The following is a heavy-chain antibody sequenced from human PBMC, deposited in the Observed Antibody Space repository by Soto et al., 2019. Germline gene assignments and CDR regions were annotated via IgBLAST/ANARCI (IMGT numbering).Heavy chain of an antibody. J-gene: IGHJ4*02. V-gene: IGHV1-69*12. Sequence: QVQLVQSGAGVKKPGSSVKVSCKASGGTFSSYAISWVRQAPGQGLEWMGGIIPICGTANYAEKFQGRVTITADESTSTAYMELSSLRSEDTAVYYCARESARAGATIVDLDYWGQGTLVTVSS. CDR1: GGTFSSYA. D-gene: IGHD1-26*01. CDR2: IIPICGTA. CDR3: ARESARAGATIVDLDY.